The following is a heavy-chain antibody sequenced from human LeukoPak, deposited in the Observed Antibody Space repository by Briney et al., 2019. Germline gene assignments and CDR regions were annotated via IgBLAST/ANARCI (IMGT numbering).Heavy chain of an antibody. CDR3: ARAYYYGSGITYYFDY. J-gene: IGHJ4*02. V-gene: IGHV4-59*01. CDR2: IYYSGST. D-gene: IGHD3-10*01. Sequence: SETLSLTCTVSGGSISSYYWSWIRQPPGKGLEWIGYIYYSGSTNYNPSLKSRVTISVDTSKNQFSLKLSSVTAADTAVYYCARAYYYGSGITYYFDYWGQGTLVTVSS. CDR1: GGSISSYY.